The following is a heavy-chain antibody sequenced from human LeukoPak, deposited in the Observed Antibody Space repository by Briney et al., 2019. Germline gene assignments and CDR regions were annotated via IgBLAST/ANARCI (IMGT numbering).Heavy chain of an antibody. J-gene: IGHJ5*02. Sequence: PSETLSLTCAVYGGSFSGYYWSWIRQPPGKGLEGIGEINHSGSTNYNPSLKSRVTISVDTSKNQFSLKLSSVTAADTAVYYCARAGATVVTASNWFDPWGQGSLVTVSS. CDR3: ARAGATVVTASNWFDP. CDR2: INHSGST. CDR1: GGSFSGYY. V-gene: IGHV4-34*01. D-gene: IGHD2-21*02.